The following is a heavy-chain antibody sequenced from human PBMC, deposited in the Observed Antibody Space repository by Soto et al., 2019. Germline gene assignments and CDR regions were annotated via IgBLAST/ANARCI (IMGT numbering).Heavy chain of an antibody. J-gene: IGHJ4*02. CDR3: AKVFAPPFDY. Sequence: LRLSCAASGFTFSSYGMHWVRQAPGKGLEWVAVISYDGSNKYYADSAKGRFTISRDNSKNTLYLQMNSLRAEDTAVYYCAKVFAPPFDYWGQGTLVTVSS. D-gene: IGHD3-10*02. CDR2: ISYDGSNK. V-gene: IGHV3-30*18. CDR1: GFTFSSYG.